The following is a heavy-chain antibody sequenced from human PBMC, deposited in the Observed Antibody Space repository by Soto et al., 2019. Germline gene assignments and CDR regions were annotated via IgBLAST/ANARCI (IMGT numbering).Heavy chain of an antibody. CDR2: INHSGST. J-gene: IGHJ4*02. CDR1: GGSFSGYY. V-gene: IGHV4-34*01. D-gene: IGHD7-27*01. Sequence: QVQLQQWGAGLLKPSETLSLTCAVYGGSFSGYYWNWIRQPPGKGLEWIGEINHSGSTNYNPSLKSRVTISVDTSKNQFSLKLRSVNAADTAVSYCARGWGRIFDYWGQGTRVTVSS. CDR3: ARGWGRIFDY.